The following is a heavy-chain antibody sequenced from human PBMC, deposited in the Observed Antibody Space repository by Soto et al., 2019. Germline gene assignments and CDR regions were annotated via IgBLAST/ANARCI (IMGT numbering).Heavy chain of an antibody. CDR2: IIPIFGTA. J-gene: IGHJ4*02. D-gene: IGHD5-12*01. V-gene: IGHV1-69*01. CDR3: AKVHGYSGYDSGLVDY. Sequence: QVQLVQSGAEVKKPGSSVKVSCKASGGTFSSYAISWVRQAPGQGLAWLGGIIPIFGTANYEQKFQGRATITADESTSTAYMELSSLRSEDTAVYYWAKVHGYSGYDSGLVDYWGQGTLVTVSS. CDR1: GGTFSSYA.